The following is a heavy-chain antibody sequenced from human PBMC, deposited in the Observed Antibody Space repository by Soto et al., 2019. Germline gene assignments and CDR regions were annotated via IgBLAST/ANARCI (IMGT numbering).Heavy chain of an antibody. CDR3: AKDWVGGSNKYYFEY. J-gene: IGHJ4*02. CDR1: GVTFRDYC. Sequence: SLIVSWVSSGVTFRDYCMHLVLQAPGKGLEWVAGISHHGLKEHYADSVKGRFTISRDNSKKTVYLQLNSLRGDDTAVYYCAKDWVGGSNKYYFEYWGQGTLVTVSS. CDR2: ISHHGLKE. V-gene: IGHV3-30*18. D-gene: IGHD1-26*01.